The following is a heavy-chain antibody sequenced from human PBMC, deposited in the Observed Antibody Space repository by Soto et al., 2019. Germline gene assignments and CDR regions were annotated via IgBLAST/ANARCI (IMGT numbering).Heavy chain of an antibody. CDR1: GFTFSRYG. Sequence: PGGSLRLSCSASGFTFSRYGMHWVRQAPGKGLEWVGRIKSKTDGGTTDYAAPVKGRFAISRDDSKNTLYLQMNNLKTEDTAVYYCTTDDPINKYWGQGTLVTVS. CDR2: IKSKTDGGTT. CDR3: TTDDPINKY. J-gene: IGHJ4*02. V-gene: IGHV3-15*05.